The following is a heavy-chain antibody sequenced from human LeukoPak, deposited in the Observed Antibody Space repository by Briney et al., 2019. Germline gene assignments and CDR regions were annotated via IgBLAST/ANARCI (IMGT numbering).Heavy chain of an antibody. CDR2: ISVYNGNT. V-gene: IGHV1-18*01. CDR1: GGTFTSYG. D-gene: IGHD5-24*01. Sequence: ASVNVSCKASGGTFTSYGINWVLQAPGQGLEWMGVISVYNGNTNYAQKLQGRVTMTTDTSTNTAYMELRSLRSDDTAVYYCARLDGYNLLVDYWGQGTLVTVSS. CDR3: ARLDGYNLLVDY. J-gene: IGHJ4*02.